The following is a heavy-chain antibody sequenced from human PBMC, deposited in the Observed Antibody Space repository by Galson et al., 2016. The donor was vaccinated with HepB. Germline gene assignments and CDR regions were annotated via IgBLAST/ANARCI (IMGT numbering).Heavy chain of an antibody. J-gene: IGHJ4*02. CDR3: ARPESITYYYSFDS. Sequence: SETLSLTCTVSSGSIRSSSYYWGWIRQPPGKGLEWIGSIYYTGSTSYSPSLKSRVAISVDTSKNQFFLKLSSVTAADTAVYFCARPESITYYYSFDSWGQGTLVTVSS. CDR1: SGSIRSSSYY. D-gene: IGHD3-22*01. CDR2: IYYTGST. V-gene: IGHV4-39*01.